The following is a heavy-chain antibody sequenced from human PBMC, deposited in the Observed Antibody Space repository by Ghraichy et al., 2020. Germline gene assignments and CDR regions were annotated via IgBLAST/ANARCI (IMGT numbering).Heavy chain of an antibody. CDR2: ISHEGNSK. CDR1: KFTFSTYS. D-gene: IGHD6-13*01. V-gene: IGHV3-30-3*01. J-gene: IGHJ6*01. CDR3: ARDIKSSSWSYYFYAMDV. Sequence: GSLRLSCTASKFTFSTYSMHWVRQAPGKGLEWVAVISHEGNSKYYADSVKGRFTISRDNSKNMVYLQMNRLRTEDTAVYYCARDIKSSSWSYYFYAMDVGGEGTT.